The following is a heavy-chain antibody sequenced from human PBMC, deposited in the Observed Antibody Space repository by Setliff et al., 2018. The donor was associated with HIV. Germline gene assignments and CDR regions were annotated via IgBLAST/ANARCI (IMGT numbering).Heavy chain of an antibody. CDR1: GYTFASYD. D-gene: IGHD2-15*01. CDR3: ARGGGGYYYMDV. Sequence: ASVKVSCKASGYTFASYDINWVRQAAGQGLEWMGWMNPNSGNTGYAQKFQGRVTMTGNTSISTAYMELSSLRSEDTAVYFCARGGGGYYYMDVWGKGTTVTVSS. CDR2: MNPNSGNT. V-gene: IGHV1-8*02. J-gene: IGHJ6*03.